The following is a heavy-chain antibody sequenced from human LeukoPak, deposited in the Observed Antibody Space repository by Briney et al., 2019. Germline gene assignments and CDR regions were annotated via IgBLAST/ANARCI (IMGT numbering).Heavy chain of an antibody. CDR3: AKDPRTVSTDS. Sequence: PGGSLRLSCAASGFTLSSYAMSWVRQAPGKGLEWVSAISDSGGSTYYADSVKGRFTISRDNSKNTVYLQMNSLRAGDTAVYYCAKDPRTVSTDSWGQGTLVTVSS. J-gene: IGHJ5*01. CDR2: ISDSGGST. CDR1: GFTLSSYA. V-gene: IGHV3-23*01. D-gene: IGHD4-4*01.